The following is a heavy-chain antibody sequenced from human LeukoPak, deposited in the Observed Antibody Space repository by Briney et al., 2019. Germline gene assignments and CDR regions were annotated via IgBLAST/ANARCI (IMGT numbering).Heavy chain of an antibody. CDR1: GFAFSTYS. CDR3: ARDYGDY. CDR2: ISSSSSTI. V-gene: IGHV3-48*01. J-gene: IGHJ4*02. Sequence: GGSLRLSCAASGFAFSTYSMNWVRQAPGKGLEWVSYISSSSSTIYYADSVKGRFTISRDNAKNSLYLQMNSLRPEDTAVYYCARDYGDYWGQGTLVTVSS. D-gene: IGHD4-17*01.